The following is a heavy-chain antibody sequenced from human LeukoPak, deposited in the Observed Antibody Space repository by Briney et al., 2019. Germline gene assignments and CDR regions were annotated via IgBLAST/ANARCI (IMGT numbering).Heavy chain of an antibody. D-gene: IGHD3-3*01. CDR1: GFTFSSYG. CDR2: ISGSGGST. Sequence: GGSLRLSCAASGFTFSSYGMSWVRQAPGKGLEWVSAISGSGGSTYYADSVKGRFTISRDNSKNTLYLQMNSLRAEDTAVYYCAKAPLEWLRDTLFFDYWGQGTLVTVSS. J-gene: IGHJ4*02. CDR3: AKAPLEWLRDTLFFDY. V-gene: IGHV3-23*01.